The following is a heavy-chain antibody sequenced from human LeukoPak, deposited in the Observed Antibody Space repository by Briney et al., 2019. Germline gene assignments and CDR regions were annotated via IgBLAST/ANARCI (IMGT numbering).Heavy chain of an antibody. D-gene: IGHD1-26*01. CDR1: GFTFSSYG. V-gene: IGHV3-30*18. J-gene: IGHJ4*02. CDR2: ISYDGSNK. Sequence: PGRSLRLSCAASGFTFSSYGMHWVRQAPGKGLEWVAVISYDGSNKYYADSVKGRFTISRDNSKNTLYLQMNGLRAEDTAVYYCAKVYSASSSLWELPYYFDYWGQGTLVTVSS. CDR3: AKVYSASSSLWELPYYFDY.